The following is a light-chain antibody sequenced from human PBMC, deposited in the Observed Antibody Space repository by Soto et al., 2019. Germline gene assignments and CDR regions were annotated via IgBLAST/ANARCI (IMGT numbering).Light chain of an antibody. Sequence: EIVLTQSPGTLSLSPGERVTLSCRASQRVTNNNLAWFQQKPGQAPRLLIHAASTRAVGIPVRFSGGGSGTDFTLAISRLEPEDFAVYYCHQYGNSAYTFGQGTKVDTK. CDR1: QRVTNNN. J-gene: IGKJ2*01. V-gene: IGKV3-20*01. CDR2: AAS. CDR3: HQYGNSAYT.